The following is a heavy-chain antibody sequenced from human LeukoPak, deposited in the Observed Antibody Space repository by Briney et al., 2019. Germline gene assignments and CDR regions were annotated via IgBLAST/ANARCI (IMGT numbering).Heavy chain of an antibody. Sequence: SETLSLTCTVSGGSFSSGSYYWSWIRQPPGKGLEWIGYIYYSGSTNYNPSLKSRVTISVDTSKNQFSLKLSSVTAADTAVYYCARWTDYDSSGYLGAFDIWGQGTMVTVSS. V-gene: IGHV4-61*01. CDR2: IYYSGST. D-gene: IGHD3-22*01. J-gene: IGHJ3*02. CDR3: ARWTDYDSSGYLGAFDI. CDR1: GGSFSSGSYY.